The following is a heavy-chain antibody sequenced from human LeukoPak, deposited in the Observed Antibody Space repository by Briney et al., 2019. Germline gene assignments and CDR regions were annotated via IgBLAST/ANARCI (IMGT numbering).Heavy chain of an antibody. CDR3: ARDRDWLRTDAFDI. J-gene: IGHJ3*02. V-gene: IGHV4-34*01. CDR1: GASLGGYY. D-gene: IGHD3/OR15-3a*01. Sequence: WASLSLTRTVYGASLGGYYCGWIRQPPGKGRGWLEGINHSGVTNYKSSMQSRVTMSADTSKNQFSLNLRSVTAADTAVYFCARDRDWLRTDAFDIWGQGTMVTVSS. CDR2: INHSGVT.